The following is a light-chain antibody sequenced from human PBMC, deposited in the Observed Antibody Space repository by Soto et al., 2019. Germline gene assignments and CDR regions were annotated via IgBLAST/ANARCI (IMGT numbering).Light chain of an antibody. CDR3: GTWDSSLSAGV. Sequence: QSVLTQPPSVSAAPGQKVTISCSGSSSNIGNNDVSWYQQFPGTAPKLLIYDNSKRPSGIPDRFSGSKSGTSATLGITGLRTGDEADYYCGTWDSSLSAGVFGGGTKVTVL. J-gene: IGLJ2*01. CDR2: DNS. V-gene: IGLV1-51*01. CDR1: SSNIGNND.